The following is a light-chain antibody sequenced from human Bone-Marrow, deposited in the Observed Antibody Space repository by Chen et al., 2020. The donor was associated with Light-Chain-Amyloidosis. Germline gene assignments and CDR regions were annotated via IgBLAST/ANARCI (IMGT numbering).Light chain of an antibody. Sequence: ERVMTQSPATLSVSPGERVTLSCRASQSVSNNLAWYQQKPGQAPRLLIYAASTRATGIPARFSGSGSGTEFTLTINSLQSEDFAVYYCQQYNNWPRTVGQGTKVEIK. V-gene: IGKV3-15*01. CDR1: QSVSNN. CDR2: AAS. J-gene: IGKJ1*01. CDR3: QQYNNWPRT.